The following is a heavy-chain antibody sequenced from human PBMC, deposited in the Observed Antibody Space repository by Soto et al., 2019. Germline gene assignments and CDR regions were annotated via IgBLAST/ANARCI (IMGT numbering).Heavy chain of an antibody. Sequence: GESLKISCKASGFTFTIYWIAWVRQMPWKGLEWMGIIYPGDSDTSYSPSFQGQVTISADKSINTAYLQWSSLKASDTAMYYCAKHEGYCSSTTCSNFDYWGQGTLVTVSS. CDR2: IYPGDSDT. CDR3: AKHEGYCSSTTCSNFDY. V-gene: IGHV5-51*01. J-gene: IGHJ4*02. CDR1: GFTFTIYW. D-gene: IGHD2-2*01.